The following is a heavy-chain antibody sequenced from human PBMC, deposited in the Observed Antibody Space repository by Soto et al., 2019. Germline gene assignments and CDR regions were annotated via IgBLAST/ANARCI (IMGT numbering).Heavy chain of an antibody. J-gene: IGHJ4*02. CDR3: ARGPIGDAAMVTNYFDY. CDR2: LSYDGNNK. CDR1: GFTFSNYA. Sequence: PGGSLRLSCAASGFTFSNYAIQWVRQAPGKGLEWVAVLSYDGNNKHYADSVKGRFTISRDNSKNTLFLQMNSLRTEDTAVYYCARGPIGDAAMVTNYFDYWGQGTLVTVSS. V-gene: IGHV3-30-3*01. D-gene: IGHD5-18*01.